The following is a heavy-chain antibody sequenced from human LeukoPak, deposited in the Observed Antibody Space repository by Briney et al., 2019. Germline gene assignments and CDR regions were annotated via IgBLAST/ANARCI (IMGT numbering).Heavy chain of an antibody. CDR2: IYHSGST. CDR1: GGSISSGGYS. V-gene: IGHV4-30-2*01. CDR3: ARVATTENYYYDSSGYSNIFDY. Sequence: SQTLSLTCAVSGGSISSGGYSWSWIRQPPGKGLEWIGYIYHSGSTYYNPSLKSRVTISVDRSKNQFSLKLSSVTAADTAVYYCARVATTENYYYDSSGYSNIFDYWGQGTLVTVSS. D-gene: IGHD3-22*01. J-gene: IGHJ4*02.